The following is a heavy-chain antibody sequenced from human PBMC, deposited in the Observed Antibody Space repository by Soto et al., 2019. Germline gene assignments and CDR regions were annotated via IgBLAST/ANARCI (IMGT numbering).Heavy chain of an antibody. Sequence: PSETLSLTCAVYGGSFSGYYWSWIRQPPGKGLEWIGEINHSGSTNYNPSLKSRVTISVDTSKNQFSLKLSSVTAADTAVYYCARDRGGEMAKISPFDYWGQGTLVTVSS. J-gene: IGHJ4*02. CDR1: GGSFSGYY. D-gene: IGHD3-10*01. CDR3: ARDRGGEMAKISPFDY. CDR2: INHSGST. V-gene: IGHV4-34*01.